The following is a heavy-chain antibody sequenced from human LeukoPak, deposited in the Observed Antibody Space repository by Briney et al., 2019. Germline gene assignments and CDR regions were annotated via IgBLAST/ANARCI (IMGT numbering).Heavy chain of an antibody. CDR1: GFTFSSAW. D-gene: IGHD6-13*01. CDR2: IKRKIDGGTT. V-gene: IGHV3-15*01. CDR3: TTGYGSNWYG. J-gene: IGHJ4*02. Sequence: GGSLRLSCAASGFTFSSAWMSWVRQAPGKGLEWVGHIKRKIDGGTTDYAAPVKGRFTIPRDDSKNTVYLQMNSLKIEDTAVYYCTTGYGSNWYGWGQGTLVTVSS.